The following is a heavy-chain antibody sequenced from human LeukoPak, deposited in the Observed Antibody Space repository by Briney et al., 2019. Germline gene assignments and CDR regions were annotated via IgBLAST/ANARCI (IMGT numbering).Heavy chain of an antibody. D-gene: IGHD5-18*01. Sequence: SETLSLTCTVSGGSISSGGYYWSWIRQHPGKGLEWIGYIYYSGSTYYNPSLKSRVTISVDTSKNQFSLKLSSVTAADTAVYYCARAGVDTAMVRIDYWGQGTLVTVSS. CDR2: IYYSGST. CDR1: GGSISSGGYY. V-gene: IGHV4-31*03. CDR3: ARAGVDTAMVRIDY. J-gene: IGHJ4*02.